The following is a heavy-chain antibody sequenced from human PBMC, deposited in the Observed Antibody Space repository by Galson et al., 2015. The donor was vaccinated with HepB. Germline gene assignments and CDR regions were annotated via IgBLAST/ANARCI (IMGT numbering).Heavy chain of an antibody. CDR2: IRSKTNNYAT. J-gene: IGHJ4*02. CDR3: TRHGDFISPWFFDY. V-gene: IGHV3-73*01. CDR1: GFTFSGSA. Sequence: SLRLSCAASGFTFSGSAMNWVRQASGRGLEWVGRIRSKTNNYATTYAASVKGRFTISRDDSKNTASLEMNSLKTEDTAVYYCTRHGDFISPWFFDYWGQGILVTVSS. D-gene: IGHD3-22*01.